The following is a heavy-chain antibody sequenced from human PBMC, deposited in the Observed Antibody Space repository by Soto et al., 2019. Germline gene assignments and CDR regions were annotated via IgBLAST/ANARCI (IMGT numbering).Heavy chain of an antibody. J-gene: IGHJ6*02. CDR2: ISSSGDAI. V-gene: IGHV3-48*02. Sequence: ESGGELVQPGGSLSLSCAASGFIFSDYTMTWVRQAPGRGLEFVSHISSSGDAIFYAESVKGRFTVSRDNAKNSLYLQMNSLRDDDTAVYFCARDHGGSTWFVGVYYFFGMDVWGQGTAVTVSS. CDR3: ARDHGGSTWFVGVYYFFGMDV. D-gene: IGHD6-13*01. CDR1: GFIFSDYT.